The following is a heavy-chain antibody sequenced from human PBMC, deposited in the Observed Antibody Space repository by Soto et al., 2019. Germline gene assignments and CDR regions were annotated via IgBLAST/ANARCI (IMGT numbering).Heavy chain of an antibody. V-gene: IGHV3-23*01. CDR1: GFTFSSNG. Sequence: PGGSLGLSCPTSGFTFSSNGVSWVRQAPGKGLDWVAGLSGSGRNTYYAESVKGRFTISRDDSKSTLYLQMNSLKTEDTAFYYCTTDSGMSPYSFDYWGQGTPVTVSS. J-gene: IGHJ4*02. D-gene: IGHD1-26*01. CDR3: TTDSGMSPYSFDY. CDR2: LSGSGRNT.